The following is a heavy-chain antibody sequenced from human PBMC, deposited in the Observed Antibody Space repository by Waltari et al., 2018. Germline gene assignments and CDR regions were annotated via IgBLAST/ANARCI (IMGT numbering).Heavy chain of an antibody. Sequence: QVQLQESGPGLVTPSETPSLTCAVSSYSISSGYYWGWIRQPPGKGLDWIGSIYHSGGTYYNPSLKSRVTISVDTSQNQFSLHLSSVTAADTAVYYCARMTATWFYFDYWGQGTLVTVSS. J-gene: IGHJ4*02. D-gene: IGHD6-25*01. V-gene: IGHV4-38-2*01. CDR2: IYHSGGT. CDR1: SYSISSGYY. CDR3: ARMTATWFYFDY.